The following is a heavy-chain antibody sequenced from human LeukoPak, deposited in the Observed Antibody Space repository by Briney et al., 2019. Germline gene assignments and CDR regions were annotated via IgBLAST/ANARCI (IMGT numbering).Heavy chain of an antibody. V-gene: IGHV3-21*01. Sequence: GALRLSCAASGFTFSSYSMNWVRQAPGKGLEWVSSISSSSSYIYYADSVKGRFTISRDNAKNSLYLQMNSLRAEDTAVYYCARAGLAVAGRGPFDYWGQGTLVTVSS. D-gene: IGHD6-19*01. J-gene: IGHJ4*02. CDR1: GFTFSSYS. CDR3: ARAGLAVAGRGPFDY. CDR2: ISSSSSYI.